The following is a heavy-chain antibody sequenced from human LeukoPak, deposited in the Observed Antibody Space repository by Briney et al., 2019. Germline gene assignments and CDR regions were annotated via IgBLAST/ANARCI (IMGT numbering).Heavy chain of an antibody. J-gene: IGHJ4*02. CDR1: GYSISSGYY. D-gene: IGHD3-3*01. CDR3: ARQGTLKERLSITTIDY. CDR2: IYHSGST. V-gene: IGHV4-38-2*01. Sequence: NTSETLSLTCAVSGYSISSGYYWGWIRQPPGKGLEWIGSIYHSGSTYYNPSLKSRVTISVDTSKNQFSLKLSSVTAADTAVYYCARQGTLKERLSITTIDYWGQGTLVTVSS.